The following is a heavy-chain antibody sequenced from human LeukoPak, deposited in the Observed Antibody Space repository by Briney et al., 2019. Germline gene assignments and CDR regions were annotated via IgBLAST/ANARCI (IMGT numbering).Heavy chain of an antibody. J-gene: IGHJ4*02. CDR1: GFAFSDYY. V-gene: IGHV3-11*01. CDR2: ISSSGSTI. D-gene: IGHD3-10*01. CDR3: ARDLPTMVRGVIDY. Sequence: GGSLRLSCAASGFAFSDYYMSWIRQAPGKGLEWVSYISSSGSTIYYADSVKGRFTISRDNAKNSLYLQMNSLRAEDTAVYYCARDLPTMVRGVIDYWGQGTLVTVSS.